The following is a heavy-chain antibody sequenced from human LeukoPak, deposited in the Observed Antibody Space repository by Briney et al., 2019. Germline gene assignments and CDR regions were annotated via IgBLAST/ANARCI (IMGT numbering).Heavy chain of an antibody. J-gene: IGHJ4*02. CDR3: ARQVLHTAMDY. D-gene: IGHD5-18*01. V-gene: IGHV4-39*01. CDR1: GVSISSSSYH. CDR2: IYDSGST. Sequence: SETLSLTCTVSGVSISSSSYHWDWIRQPPGKGLEWIGSIYDSGSTYYSPSLKSRVTISVDTSRNQFSLRLNSVTAADTAVYYCARQVLHTAMDYWGQGTLVTVSS.